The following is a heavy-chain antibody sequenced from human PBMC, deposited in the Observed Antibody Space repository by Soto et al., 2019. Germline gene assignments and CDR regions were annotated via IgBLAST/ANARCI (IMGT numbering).Heavy chain of an antibody. CDR3: ARGSGGSSYYYYGMDV. CDR1: GGSFSSYA. CDR2: IIPIFGTA. D-gene: IGHD2-15*01. J-gene: IGHJ6*02. V-gene: IGHV1-69*13. Sequence: GASVKVSCEACGGSFSSYAINWVRQAPGQGLEWMGGIIPIFGTANYAQKFQGRVTITADESTSTAYMELSSLRSEDTAVYYCARGSGGSSYYYYGMDVWGQGTTVTVSS.